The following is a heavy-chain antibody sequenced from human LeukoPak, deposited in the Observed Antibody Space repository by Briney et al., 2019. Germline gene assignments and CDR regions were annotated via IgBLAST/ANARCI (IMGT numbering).Heavy chain of an antibody. CDR3: ASEPVVPAAMSVKYYYGMDV. CDR1: GGSFSGYY. J-gene: IGHJ6*02. CDR2: INHSGST. V-gene: IGHV4-34*01. Sequence: SETLSLTCAVYGGSFSGYYWSWIRQPPGKGLEWIGEINHSGSTNYNPSLKSRVAISVDTSKNQFSLKLSSVTAADTAVYYCASEPVVPAAMSVKYYYGMDVWGQGTTVTVSS. D-gene: IGHD2-2*01.